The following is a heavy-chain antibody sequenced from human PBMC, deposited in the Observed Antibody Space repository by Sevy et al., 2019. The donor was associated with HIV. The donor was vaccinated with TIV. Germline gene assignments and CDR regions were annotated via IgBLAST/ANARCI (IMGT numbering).Heavy chain of an antibody. CDR3: ARGRTTIFGVVTHYYYYGMDV. V-gene: IGHV4-34*01. D-gene: IGHD3-3*01. CDR2: INHSGST. J-gene: IGHJ6*02. CDR1: GGSFSGYY. Sequence: SETLSLTCAVYGGSFSGYYWSWIRQPPGKGLEWIGEINHSGSTNYNPSLKSRVTISVDTSKNQFSLKLGSVTAADTALYYCARGRTTIFGVVTHYYYYGMDVWGQGTTVTVSS.